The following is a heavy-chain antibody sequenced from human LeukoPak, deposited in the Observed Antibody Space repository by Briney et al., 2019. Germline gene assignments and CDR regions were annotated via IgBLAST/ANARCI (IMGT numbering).Heavy chain of an antibody. CDR3: AKEPRGYCSSTSCPNWFDS. Sequence: GGSLRLSCAASGFTFNNYAMSWFRQAPGKGLEWVSAIIASGGTTYYAHSVKGRFTISRDNSENTLLLQMTSLRAEDTAVYYCAKEPRGYCSSTSCPNWFDSWGQGTLVTVSS. V-gene: IGHV3-23*01. CDR1: GFTFNNYA. CDR2: IIASGGTT. J-gene: IGHJ5*01. D-gene: IGHD2-2*01.